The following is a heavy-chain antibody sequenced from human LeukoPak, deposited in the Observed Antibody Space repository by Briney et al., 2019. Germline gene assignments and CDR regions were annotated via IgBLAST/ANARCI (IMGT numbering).Heavy chain of an antibody. J-gene: IGHJ4*02. D-gene: IGHD4-23*01. CDR3: ARSAYYYGGKGTVQYYFDY. CDR2: IYYSGST. CDR1: DGSISSSSYY. V-gene: IGHV4-39*07. Sequence: SETLSLTCTVSDGSISSSSYYWGWIRQPPGKGLEWIGSIYYSGSTYYNPSLKSRVTISVDTSKNQFSLKLSSVTAADTAVYYCARSAYYYGGKGTVQYYFDYWGQGTLVTVSS.